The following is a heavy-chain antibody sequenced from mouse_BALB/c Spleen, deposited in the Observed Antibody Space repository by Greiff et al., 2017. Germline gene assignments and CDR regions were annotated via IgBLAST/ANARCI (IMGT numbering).Heavy chain of an antibody. CDR3: TNHYDGSSYNAMDY. V-gene: IGHV6-6*02. CDR2: IRLKSDNYAT. CDR1: GFTFSSYW. J-gene: IGHJ4*01. Sequence: EVKLVESGGGLVQPGGSMKLSCVASGFTFSSYWMSWVRQSPEKGLEWVAEIRLKSDNYATHYAESVKGKFTISRDDSKSRLYLQMNSLRAEDTGIYYCTNHYDGSSYNAMDYWGQGTSVTVSS. D-gene: IGHD1-1*01.